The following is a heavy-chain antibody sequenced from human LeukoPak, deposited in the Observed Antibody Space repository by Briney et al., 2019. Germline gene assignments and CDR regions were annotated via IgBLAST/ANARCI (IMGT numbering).Heavy chain of an antibody. CDR2: NNPESGNT. CDR3: AKDGNWNNVLGDYYYLDV. V-gene: IGHV1-46*01. CDR1: RYTFPSHF. J-gene: IGHJ6*03. D-gene: IGHD1/OR15-1a*01. Sequence: SVKVSCMASRYTFPSHFMHWVRQAPGQGLEWMGINNPESGNTDYAQKFQGRITMTGDTSMRTVYMELCSLRSEDTAMYYRAKDGNWNNVLGDYYYLDVWGKGTTVAVSS.